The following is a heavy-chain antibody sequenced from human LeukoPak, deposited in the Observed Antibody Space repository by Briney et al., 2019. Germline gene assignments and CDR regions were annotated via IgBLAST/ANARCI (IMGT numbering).Heavy chain of an antibody. J-gene: IGHJ4*02. CDR3: ARGANTIFGVVIHKPFDY. CDR1: GYTFTSYA. V-gene: IGHV1-3*03. CDR2: INAGNGNT. D-gene: IGHD3-3*01. Sequence: EASVKVSCKASGYTFTSYAMHWVRQAPGQRLEWMGWINAGNGNTKYSQEFQGRVTITRDTSASTAYMELSSLRSEDMAVYYCARGANTIFGVVIHKPFDYWGQGTLVTVSS.